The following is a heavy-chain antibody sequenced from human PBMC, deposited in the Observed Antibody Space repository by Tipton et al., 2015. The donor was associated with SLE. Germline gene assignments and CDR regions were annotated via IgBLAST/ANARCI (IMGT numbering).Heavy chain of an antibody. Sequence: AGLVKPSETLSLTCAVYGGSFSGYYWSWIRQPPGKGLEWIGEVNHNGNTNYNPSLKSRVIISIDTSKNQCSLKLSSVTAADTAVYYCARGGTYYDFWSGYLRGGDAFDIWGQGTMVTVSS. J-gene: IGHJ3*02. V-gene: IGHV4-34*01. CDR1: GGSFSGYY. CDR3: ARGGTYYDFWSGYLRGGDAFDI. D-gene: IGHD3-3*01. CDR2: VNHNGNT.